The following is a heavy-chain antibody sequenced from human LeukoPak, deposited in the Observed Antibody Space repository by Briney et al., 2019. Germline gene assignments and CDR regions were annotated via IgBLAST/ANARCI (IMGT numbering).Heavy chain of an antibody. V-gene: IGHV1-18*01. CDR1: GFTFSSYG. Sequence: GGSLRLSCAASGFTFSSYGISWVRQAPGQGLEWMGWISAYNGNTNYAQKLQGRVTMTTDTSTSTAYMELRSLRSDDTAVYYCARVVTGELAYWGQGTLVTVSS. J-gene: IGHJ4*02. CDR2: ISAYNGNT. D-gene: IGHD7-27*01. CDR3: ARVVTGELAY.